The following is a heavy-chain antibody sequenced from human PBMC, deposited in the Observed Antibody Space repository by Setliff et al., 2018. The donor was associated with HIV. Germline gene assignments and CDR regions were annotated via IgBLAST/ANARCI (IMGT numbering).Heavy chain of an antibody. D-gene: IGHD2-15*01. CDR1: GFTFGSYA. J-gene: IGHJ3*02. Sequence: GGSLRLSCAASGFTFGSYAMHWVRQAPGKGLEYVSAISSNGGSTYYAVSVKGRFTISRDNSKNTLYLQMGSLRAEDMAVYYCARAKVAGGDAFDIWGQGTMVTVSS. V-gene: IGHV3-64*02. CDR2: ISSNGGST. CDR3: ARAKVAGGDAFDI.